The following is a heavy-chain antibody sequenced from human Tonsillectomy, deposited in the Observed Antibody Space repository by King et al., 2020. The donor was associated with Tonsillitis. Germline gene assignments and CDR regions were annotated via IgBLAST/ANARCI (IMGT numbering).Heavy chain of an antibody. D-gene: IGHD2-2*01. J-gene: IGHJ4*02. Sequence: MQLQESGPGLVKPSETLSLTCTVSVGSFSRSSYYWGWILQPPGKGLEWIGSIYFNGYTYYNPSLKSRVTISVDMSKNQFSLKLSSVTAADTAVYYCARRVVPAAVDYWGQGTLVTVSS. CDR3: ARRVVPAAVDY. CDR2: IYFNGYT. V-gene: IGHV4-39*01. CDR1: VGSFSRSSYY.